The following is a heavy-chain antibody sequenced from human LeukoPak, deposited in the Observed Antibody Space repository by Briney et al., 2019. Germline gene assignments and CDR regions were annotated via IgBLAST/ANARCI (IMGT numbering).Heavy chain of an antibody. CDR2: IIPSLDIS. CDR3: ARDHCSPGTCLGGH. V-gene: IGHV1-69*04. Sequence: SVKVSCKASGYTFTSYDINWVRQAPGQGLEWMGRIIPSLDISNYAQKFQGRVTLSADKATTTTYMELTSLRSEDTAIYYCARDHCSPGTCLGGHWGQGTLVTVSS. CDR1: GYTFTSYD. D-gene: IGHD2-15*01. J-gene: IGHJ4*02.